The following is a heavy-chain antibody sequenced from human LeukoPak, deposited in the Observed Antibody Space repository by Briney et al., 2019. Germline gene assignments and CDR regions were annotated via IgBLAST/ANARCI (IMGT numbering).Heavy chain of an antibody. Sequence: EASVNVSCKASGYTVTSYGISWVRQAPGQGREWMGWISAYNGNTNYAQKLQGRVTMTTDTSTSTAYMELRSLRSDDTAVYYCARAGATTVTYDYWGQGTLVTVSS. CDR1: GYTVTSYG. CDR3: ARAGATTVTYDY. J-gene: IGHJ4*02. CDR2: ISAYNGNT. D-gene: IGHD4-17*01. V-gene: IGHV1-18*01.